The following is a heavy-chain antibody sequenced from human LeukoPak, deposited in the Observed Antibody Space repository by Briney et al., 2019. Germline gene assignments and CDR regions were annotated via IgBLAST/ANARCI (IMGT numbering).Heavy chain of an antibody. CDR2: ISSRSSTI. D-gene: IGHD2-21*02. V-gene: IGHV3-48*04. CDR1: GFTFSSYS. Sequence: GGSLRLSCAASGFTFSSYSMNWVRQAPGKGLEWVSYISSRSSTIYYADSVKGRFTISRDNATNSLYLQMNSLRAEDTAVYYCAKDWPADGSSDWAYHFDYWGQGTLVTVSS. CDR3: AKDWPADGSSDWAYHFDY. J-gene: IGHJ4*02.